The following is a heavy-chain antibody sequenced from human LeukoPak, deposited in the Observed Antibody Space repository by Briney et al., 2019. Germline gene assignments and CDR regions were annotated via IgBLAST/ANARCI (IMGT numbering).Heavy chain of an antibody. CDR2: IWYDGSNK. J-gene: IGHJ5*02. CDR1: GFTFSSYG. CDR3: ARDAYYDILTGYSPSPPWFDP. D-gene: IGHD3-9*01. V-gene: IGHV3-33*01. Sequence: GGSLRLSCAASGFTFSSYGMHWVRQAPGKGLEWVAVIWYDGSNKYYADSVKGRFTISRDNSKNTLCLQMNSLRAEDTAVYYCARDAYYDILTGYSPSPPWFDPWGQGTLVTVSS.